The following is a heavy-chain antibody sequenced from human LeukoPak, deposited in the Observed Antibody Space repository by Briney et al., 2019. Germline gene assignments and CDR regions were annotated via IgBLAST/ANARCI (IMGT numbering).Heavy chain of an antibody. CDR1: GGSIGSFH. V-gene: IGHV4-59*01. Sequence: SETLSLTCTVSGGSIGSFHWSWIRQPPGKGLEWIGYTYNSVITNSNPSLKSRVTMSVDTSKNQFSLKLGSLTAADTAIYYCARVSGGSGSGPVDYWGQGTLVTVSS. CDR2: TYNSVIT. CDR3: ARVSGGSGSGPVDY. D-gene: IGHD3-10*01. J-gene: IGHJ4*02.